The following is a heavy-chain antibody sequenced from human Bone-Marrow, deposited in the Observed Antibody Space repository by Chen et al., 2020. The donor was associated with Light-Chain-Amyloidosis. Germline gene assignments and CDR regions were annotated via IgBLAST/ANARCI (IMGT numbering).Heavy chain of an antibody. CDR2: ISGDGSSR. CDR1: GFSIDTYW. D-gene: IGHD4-17*01. V-gene: IGHV3-74*01. Sequence: GESGGGLVWPGGSLRLSCAASGFSIDTYWLHWVRQAPGKGLVWVSRISGDGSSRSYADSVKGRFTISRDNVKNILYLEMNSLRVEDTATYYCARDLTTVTVWGQGTTVTVSS. J-gene: IGHJ6*02. CDR3: ARDLTTVTV.